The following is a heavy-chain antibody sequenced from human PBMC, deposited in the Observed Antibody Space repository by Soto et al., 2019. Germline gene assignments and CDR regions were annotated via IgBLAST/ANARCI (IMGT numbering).Heavy chain of an antibody. CDR2: INAGNGKT. J-gene: IGHJ6*02. CDR3: VKVSCHNSYCGMGV. V-gene: IGHV1-3*01. Sequence: ASVKVSCKAYGYTFTNYAIHWVRQAPGQRLEWMGWINAGNGKTKYSQNFQGRVTITRDTSASIVYMEVSSLRSDDTAVYYCVKVSCHNSYCGMGVGGQGNTVTVYS. CDR1: GYTFTNYA.